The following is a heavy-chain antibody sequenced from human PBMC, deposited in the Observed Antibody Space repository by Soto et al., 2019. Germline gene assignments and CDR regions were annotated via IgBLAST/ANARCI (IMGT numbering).Heavy chain of an antibody. D-gene: IGHD6-19*01. CDR3: AKNGNSSGWYVVRYYYYYMDV. Sequence: GGSLRLSCAASGFTFSSYGMHWVRQAPGKGLEWVAVISYDGSNKYYADSVKGRFTISRDNSKNTLYLQMNSLRAEDTAVYYCAKNGNSSGWYVVRYYYYYMDVWGKGTTDTVSS. V-gene: IGHV3-30*18. CDR1: GFTFSSYG. CDR2: ISYDGSNK. J-gene: IGHJ6*03.